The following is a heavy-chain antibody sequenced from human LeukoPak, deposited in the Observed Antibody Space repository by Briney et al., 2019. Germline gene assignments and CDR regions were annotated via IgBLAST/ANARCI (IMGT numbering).Heavy chain of an antibody. J-gene: IGHJ4*02. Sequence: GGSLRLSCAASGFTFSSYAMNWVRQAPGKGLEWVSAISGSGGSTYYADSVKGRFTISRDNSKNTLYLQMNSLRAEDTAVYYCAKLRYDFWSGYYRHQTFDYWGQGTLVTVSS. CDR1: GFTFSSYA. CDR2: ISGSGGST. CDR3: AKLRYDFWSGYYRHQTFDY. V-gene: IGHV3-23*01. D-gene: IGHD3-3*01.